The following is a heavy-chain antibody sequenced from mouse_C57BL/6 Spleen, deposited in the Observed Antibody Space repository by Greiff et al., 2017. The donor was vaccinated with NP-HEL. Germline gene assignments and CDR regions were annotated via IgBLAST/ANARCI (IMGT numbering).Heavy chain of an antibody. CDR3: ARGGPIYYDYDGFAY. V-gene: IGHV1-72*01. CDR1: GYTFTSYW. J-gene: IGHJ3*01. Sequence: QVQLQQPGAELVKPGASVKLSCKASGYTFTSYWMHWVKQRPGRGLEWIGRFDPNSGGTKYNEKFKSKATLTVDKPSSTAYMQLSSLTSEDSAVYYCARGGPIYYDYDGFAYWGQGTLVTVSA. D-gene: IGHD2-4*01. CDR2: FDPNSGGT.